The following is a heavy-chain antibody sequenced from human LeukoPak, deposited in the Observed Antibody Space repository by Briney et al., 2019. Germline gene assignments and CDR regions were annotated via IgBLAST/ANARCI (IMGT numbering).Heavy chain of an antibody. Sequence: SVKVSCKASGGTFSSYAISWVRQAPGQGLEWMGGIIPIFGTANYAQKFQGRVTMTEDTSTDTAYMELSSLRSEDTAVYYCATREVGASLIAIAFDIWGQGTMVTVSS. D-gene: IGHD1-26*01. J-gene: IGHJ3*02. CDR3: ATREVGASLIAIAFDI. CDR2: IIPIFGTA. CDR1: GGTFSSYA. V-gene: IGHV1-69*06.